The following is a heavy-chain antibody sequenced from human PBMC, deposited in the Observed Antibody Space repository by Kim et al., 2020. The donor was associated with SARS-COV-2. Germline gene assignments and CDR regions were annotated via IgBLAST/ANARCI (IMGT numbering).Heavy chain of an antibody. Sequence: GGSLRLSCAASGFSFSATWMSWIRLAPGKGLEWVANLSQDGSEKYYVDSVKGRFTISRDNAKNSLYLQMSSLRTDDTAIYYCVRDDWGTPRGSYWGQGSL. D-gene: IGHD3-9*01. CDR3: VRDDWGTPRGSY. V-gene: IGHV3-7*03. CDR1: GFSFSATW. J-gene: IGHJ4*02. CDR2: LSQDGSEK.